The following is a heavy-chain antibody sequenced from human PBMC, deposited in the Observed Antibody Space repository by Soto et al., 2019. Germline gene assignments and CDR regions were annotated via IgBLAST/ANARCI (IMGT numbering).Heavy chain of an antibody. Sequence: SVKVSCKASGGTFSSYAISWVRQAPGQGLEWMGGIIPIFGTANYAQKFQGRVTITADESTSTAYMELSSLRSEDTAVYYCARGNIVGATTPLYYYYGMDVWGQGTTVTVSS. CDR3: ARGNIVGATTPLYYYYGMDV. CDR1: GGTFSSYA. V-gene: IGHV1-69*13. J-gene: IGHJ6*02. D-gene: IGHD1-26*01. CDR2: IIPIFGTA.